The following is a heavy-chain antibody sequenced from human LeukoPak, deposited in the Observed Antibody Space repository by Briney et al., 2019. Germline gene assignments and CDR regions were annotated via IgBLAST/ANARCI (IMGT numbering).Heavy chain of an antibody. V-gene: IGHV1-2*06. CDR3: ARVRSGSFFDY. CDR2: INPNSGGT. CDR1: GYTFTGYY. J-gene: IGHJ4*02. Sequence: ASVKVSCKASGYTFTGYYMHWVRQAPGQGLEWMGRINPNSGGTNYAQKFQGRVTMTRDTSISTAYMELSRLRPDDTAVYYCARVRSGSFFDYWGQGTLVTVSS. D-gene: IGHD1-26*01.